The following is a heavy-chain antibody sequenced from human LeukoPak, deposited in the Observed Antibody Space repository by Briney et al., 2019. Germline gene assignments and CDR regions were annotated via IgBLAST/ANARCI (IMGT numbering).Heavy chain of an antibody. CDR3: ARSLHYYDSSGYYYATNNYYMDV. D-gene: IGHD3-22*01. CDR2: IYYSGST. CDR1: GGSISSSSYY. V-gene: IGHV4-39*07. J-gene: IGHJ6*03. Sequence: SETLSLTCTVSGGSISSSSYYWGWIRQPPGTGLEWIGSIYYSGSTYYNPSLKSRVAISVDTSKNQFSLKLSSVTAADTAVYYCARSLHYYDSSGYYYATNNYYMDVWGKGTTVTVSS.